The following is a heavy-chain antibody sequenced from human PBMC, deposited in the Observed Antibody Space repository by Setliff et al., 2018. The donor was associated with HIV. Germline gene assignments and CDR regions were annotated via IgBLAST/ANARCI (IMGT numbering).Heavy chain of an antibody. V-gene: IGHV1-46*01. CDR1: GYTFTSYY. J-gene: IGHJ5*02. D-gene: IGHD3-3*01. CDR2: INPSDGST. CDR3: ARDKTPIFGVVIATNWFDP. Sequence: ASVKVSCKASGYTFTSYYMHWVRQAPGQGLEWMGMINPSDGSTRYAQKLQGRVTMTRDTSTTTVYMELRSLGSEDTAVYYCARDKTPIFGVVIATNWFDPWGQGTLVTVSS.